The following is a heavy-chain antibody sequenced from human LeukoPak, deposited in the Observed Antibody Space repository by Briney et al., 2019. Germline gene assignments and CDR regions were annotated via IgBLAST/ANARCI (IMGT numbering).Heavy chain of an antibody. CDR1: GGSISSYY. V-gene: IGHV4-59*12. J-gene: IGHJ5*02. CDR2: IYYSGST. D-gene: IGHD3-22*01. Sequence: PSETLSLTCTVSGGSISSYYWSWIRQPPGKGLEWIGYIYYSGSTNYNPSLKSRVTMSVDTSKNQFSLKLSSVTAADTAVYYYARDLYYYGSSGYYNWFDPWGQGTLVTVSS. CDR3: ARDLYYYGSSGYYNWFDP.